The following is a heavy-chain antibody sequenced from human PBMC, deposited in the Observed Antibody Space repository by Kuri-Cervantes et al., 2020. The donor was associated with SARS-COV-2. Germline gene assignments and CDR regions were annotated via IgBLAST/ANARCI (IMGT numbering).Heavy chain of an antibody. CDR1: GGSISSSSYY. Sequence: LRLSCTVSGGSISSSSYYWGWIRQPPGKGLEWIGSIYYSGSTYYNPSLKSRVTISVDTSKNQFSLKLSSVTAADTAVYYCARHRWFDPWGQGTLVTVSS. V-gene: IGHV4-39*01. CDR3: ARHRWFDP. CDR2: IYYSGST. J-gene: IGHJ5*02.